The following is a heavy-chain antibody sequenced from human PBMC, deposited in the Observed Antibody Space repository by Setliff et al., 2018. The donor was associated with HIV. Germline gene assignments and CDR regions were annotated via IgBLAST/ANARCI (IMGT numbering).Heavy chain of an antibody. J-gene: IGHJ3*01. CDR1: GFTFTISW. CDR2: ITGDGSTT. V-gene: IGHV3-48*01. D-gene: IGHD1-7*01. Sequence: GGSLRLSCAASGFTFTISWMNWVRQAPGKGLEWVSYITGDGSTTRYADSVKGRFTISRDNARNSLYLQMDSLRAEDTALYYCARPGDGTGTLDVWGLGTMVTVSS. CDR3: ARPGDGTGTLDV.